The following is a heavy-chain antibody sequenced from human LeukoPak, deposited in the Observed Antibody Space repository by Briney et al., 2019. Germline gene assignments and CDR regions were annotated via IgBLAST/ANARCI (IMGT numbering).Heavy chain of an antibody. CDR3: ASTVDGYNSHSLDY. J-gene: IGHJ4*02. Sequence: GGSLRLSCAASGFTFSSYSMNWVRQAPGKGLEWVSSISSSSSYIYYADSVKGRFTISRDNPKNSLYLQMNSLTAEDTAVYYCASTVDGYNSHSLDYWGQGTLVTVSS. V-gene: IGHV3-21*01. D-gene: IGHD5-24*01. CDR1: GFTFSSYS. CDR2: ISSSSSYI.